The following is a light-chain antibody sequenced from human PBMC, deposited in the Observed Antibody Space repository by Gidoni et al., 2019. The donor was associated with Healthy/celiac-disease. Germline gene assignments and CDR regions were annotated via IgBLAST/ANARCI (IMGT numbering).Light chain of an antibody. CDR3: QVWDSSSDHWV. J-gene: IGLJ3*02. Sequence: SYVLTHPPSVSVAPGKTARINCGGNNIGSKSVHWYQQKPGQAPVLVIYYDSDRPSGIPERFSGSNSGNTATLTISRVEAGDEADYYCQVWDSSSDHWVFGGGTKLTVL. V-gene: IGLV3-21*04. CDR2: YDS. CDR1: NIGSKS.